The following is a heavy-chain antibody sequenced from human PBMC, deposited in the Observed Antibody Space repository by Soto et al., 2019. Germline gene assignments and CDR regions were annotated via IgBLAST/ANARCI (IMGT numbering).Heavy chain of an antibody. V-gene: IGHV3-74*01. CDR2: INMDGSST. CDR3: ARGPRGLYHHDY. J-gene: IGHJ4*02. D-gene: IGHD2-2*01. CDR1: GVTFSGDW. Sequence: GGSLRLSCAASGVTFSGDWMHWVRQAAGKGLVWVSRINMDGSSTNYADSVKGRFTISRDNAKSTLYLQMNSLRVDDTAVYYCARGPRGLYHHDYWGQGALVTVSS.